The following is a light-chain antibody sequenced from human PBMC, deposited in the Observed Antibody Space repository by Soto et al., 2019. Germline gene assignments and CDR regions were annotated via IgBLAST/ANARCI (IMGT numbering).Light chain of an antibody. CDR3: QQYGNAPIT. CDR1: QSVSSSY. V-gene: IGKV3-20*01. J-gene: IGKJ1*01. CDR2: GAS. Sequence: EIVLTQSAGTLSLSPGERATLSCRASQSVSSSYLAWYQQKPGQAPRLLIYGASSRATGIPDRFSGSGSGTDFNLTISRLETEDFAVYYCQQYGNAPITFGQGTKVDIK.